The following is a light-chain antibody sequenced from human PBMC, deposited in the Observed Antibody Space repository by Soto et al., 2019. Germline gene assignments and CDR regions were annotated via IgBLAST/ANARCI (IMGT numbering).Light chain of an antibody. CDR2: DVS. V-gene: IGKV1-5*01. J-gene: IGKJ1*01. CDR1: QSVTNW. CDR3: QQYDSYSWT. Sequence: DIQMTQSPSTLSASVGERVTITCRASQSVTNWLAWYQHKPGKAPKLLIYDVSSLESGVPSRFSGSGSGTEFILTISSLQPEDFATYYCQQYDSYSWTFGQGTKVEMK.